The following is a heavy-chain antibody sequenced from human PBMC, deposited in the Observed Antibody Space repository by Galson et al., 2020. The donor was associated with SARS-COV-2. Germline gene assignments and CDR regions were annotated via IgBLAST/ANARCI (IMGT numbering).Heavy chain of an antibody. Sequence: GGSLSLSCEASGFPFSGYALSWVRQAPGKGLEWVSAISGSGDNTVSADSVKGRFTISRDKSKSVMYLQMNSLRAEDTAVYYCAKDRGDFWSGYYHLFDYWGQGTLVTVSS. CDR3: AKDRGDFWSGYYHLFDY. J-gene: IGHJ4*02. CDR2: ISGSGDNT. CDR1: GFPFSGYA. D-gene: IGHD3-3*01. V-gene: IGHV3-23*01.